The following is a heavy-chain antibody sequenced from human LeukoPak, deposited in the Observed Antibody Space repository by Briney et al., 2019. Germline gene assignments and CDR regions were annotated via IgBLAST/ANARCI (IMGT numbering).Heavy chain of an antibody. CDR1: GYTFTSYG. CDR3: ARDQGGSDYGDFMDYYYYGMDV. V-gene: IGHV1-18*01. Sequence: ASVKVSCKASGYTFTSYGISWVRQAPGQGLEWMGWISAYNGNTNYAQKLQGRVTMTTDTSASTAYMELSSLRSEDTAVYYCARDQGGSDYGDFMDYYYYGMDVWGQGTTVTVSS. D-gene: IGHD4-17*01. CDR2: ISAYNGNT. J-gene: IGHJ6*02.